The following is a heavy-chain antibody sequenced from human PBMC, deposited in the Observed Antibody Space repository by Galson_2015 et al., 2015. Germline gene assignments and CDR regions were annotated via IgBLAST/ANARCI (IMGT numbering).Heavy chain of an antibody. CDR2: INVANGNT. CDR3: ARELNRGPALGY. J-gene: IGHJ4*02. CDR1: GYAFTNNA. V-gene: IGHV1-3*01. Sequence: SVKVSCKASGYAFTNNAMHWARQAPGQRLEWVGWINVANGNTKYAQKFQGRVTINRDTSASTVYMGLSSLRSEDTAVYYCARELNRGPALGYWGQGTLVTVSS. D-gene: IGHD3-10*01.